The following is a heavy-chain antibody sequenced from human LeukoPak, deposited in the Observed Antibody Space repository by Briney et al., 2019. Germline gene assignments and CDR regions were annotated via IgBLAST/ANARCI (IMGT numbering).Heavy chain of an antibody. CDR3: AKGRDGSGSSYYYYGMDV. D-gene: IGHD3-10*01. V-gene: IGHV3-23*01. J-gene: IGHJ6*02. Sequence: GGSLRLSCAASGFTFSSFAVNWVRQAPGKGLEWVSAIGGSTYYADSVKGRFTISRDNSKNTLFLQMNSLRADDTAVYYCAKGRDGSGSSYYYYGMDVWGQGTTVTVSS. CDR2: IGGST. CDR1: GFTFSSFA.